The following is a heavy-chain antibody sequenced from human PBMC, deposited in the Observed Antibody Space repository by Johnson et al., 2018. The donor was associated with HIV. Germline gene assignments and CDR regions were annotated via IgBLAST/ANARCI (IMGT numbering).Heavy chain of an antibody. CDR3: AKDISPLVSVVFDI. CDR2: ISGDGSSS. CDR1: GFTISTFW. Sequence: MLLVESGGALVQPGGSLRLSCEVSGFTISTFWMHWVRQVPGKGLMWVSRISGDGSSSSYADSVKGRFTISRDNAKNTLYLQLNSLRAEDTALYYCAKDISPLVSVVFDIWGQGTMVTVSS. J-gene: IGHJ3*02. V-gene: IGHV3-74*01. D-gene: IGHD2-21*01.